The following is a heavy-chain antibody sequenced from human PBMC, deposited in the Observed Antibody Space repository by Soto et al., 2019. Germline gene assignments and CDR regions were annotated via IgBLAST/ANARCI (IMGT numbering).Heavy chain of an antibody. Sequence: QVQLVQSGAEEKKPGASVKVSCKASGYTFTSYAMPWVRQAPGQRLEWMGWINAGNGNTKYSQKFQGRVTITRDTSASTAYMELSLLRSEDTAVYYCARSIVVVTALDYWGQGTLVTVSS. V-gene: IGHV1-3*05. CDR3: ARSIVVVTALDY. CDR1: GYTFTSYA. D-gene: IGHD2-21*02. CDR2: INAGNGNT. J-gene: IGHJ4*02.